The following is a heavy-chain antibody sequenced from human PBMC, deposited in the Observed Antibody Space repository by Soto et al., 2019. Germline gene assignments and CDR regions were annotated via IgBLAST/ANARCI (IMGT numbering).Heavy chain of an antibody. J-gene: IGHJ1*01. CDR3: ARWGTTGGLHV. Sequence: QVQLVESGGGVVQPGTSLRVSCVGSGFTFRSYVMHWVRQAPGKGLEWVALTSYDGSDKYYDDSVRGRFTISRDNSRNTVDLQMDSPRLEDTALYYCARWGTTGGLHVWGQGTLVSVSS. CDR1: GFTFRSYV. V-gene: IGHV3-30*19. CDR2: TSYDGSDK. D-gene: IGHD3-16*01.